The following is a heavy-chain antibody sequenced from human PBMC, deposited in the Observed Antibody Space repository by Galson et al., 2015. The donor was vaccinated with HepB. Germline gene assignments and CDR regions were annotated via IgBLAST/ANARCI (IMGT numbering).Heavy chain of an antibody. CDR3: VKAGVADRSDAFYF. D-gene: IGHD2-15*01. CDR1: GFTFSSYA. J-gene: IGHJ3*01. V-gene: IGHV3-23*01. Sequence: SLRLSCAVSGFTFSSYAMSWVRQAPGKGLEWVSGISGSTNNTHYADSVKGRFTISRENFKNMLYLQMNSLRAEDTARYYCVKAGVADRSDAFYFWGQGTMVPVSS. CDR2: ISGSTNNT.